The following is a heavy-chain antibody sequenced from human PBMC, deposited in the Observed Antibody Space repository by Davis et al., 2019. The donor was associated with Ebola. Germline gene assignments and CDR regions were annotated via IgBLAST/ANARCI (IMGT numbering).Heavy chain of an antibody. CDR3: ARSIAAADFDY. V-gene: IGHV4-59*12. D-gene: IGHD6-13*01. J-gene: IGHJ4*02. CDR1: GGSISSYY. Sequence: MPSETLSLTCTVSGGSISSYYWSWIRQPPGKGLEWIGYIYYSGSTNYNPSLKSRVTISVDTSKNQFSLKLSSVTAADTAVYYCARSIAAADFDYWGQGTLVTVSS. CDR2: IYYSGST.